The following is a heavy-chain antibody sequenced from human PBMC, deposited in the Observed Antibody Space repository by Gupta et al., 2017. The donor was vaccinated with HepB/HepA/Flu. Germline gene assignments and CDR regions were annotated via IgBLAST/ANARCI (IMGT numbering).Heavy chain of an antibody. CDR3: ARDANYDSLSWFDP. CDR1: GFTFTNYW. J-gene: IGHJ5*02. Sequence: EVQLVESGGGLVQPGGSLRLSFAASGFTFTNYWMTWVRQAPGRGLEWVANINQDGSKMYYVGSVRGRFTISRDNANNSLFLQMNSLRAEDTAVYYCARDANYDSLSWFDPWGQGTLVTVSS. CDR2: INQDGSKM. V-gene: IGHV3-7*01. D-gene: IGHD3-9*01.